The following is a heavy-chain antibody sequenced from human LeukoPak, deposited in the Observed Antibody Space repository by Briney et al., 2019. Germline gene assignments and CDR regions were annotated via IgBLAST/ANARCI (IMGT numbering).Heavy chain of an antibody. CDR1: GYTFTGYY. CDR3: ARRSRNGLDAFDI. CDR2: INPNSGGT. Sequence: ASVKVSCKASGYTFTGYYMHWVRQAPGQGLEWMGWINPNSGGTNYAQKFQGRVTMTRDTSINTAYMELSRLRSDDTAVYFCARRSRNGLDAFDIWGQGTMVTVSS. V-gene: IGHV1-2*02. J-gene: IGHJ3*02. D-gene: IGHD1-14*01.